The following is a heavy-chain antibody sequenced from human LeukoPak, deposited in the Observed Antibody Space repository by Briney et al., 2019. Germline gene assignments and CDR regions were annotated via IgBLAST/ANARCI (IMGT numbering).Heavy chain of an antibody. CDR1: GYTFTGYY. J-gene: IGHJ4*02. Sequence: GASVKVSCKASGYTFTGYYIHWVRQAPGQGLEWMGWINPNSGGTKYAQKFQGRVTMTRDTSITTAYMEMSRLRSDDTALYYCARSPHILTGENFDYWGQGTLVTVSS. D-gene: IGHD3-9*01. V-gene: IGHV1-2*02. CDR2: INPNSGGT. CDR3: ARSPHILTGENFDY.